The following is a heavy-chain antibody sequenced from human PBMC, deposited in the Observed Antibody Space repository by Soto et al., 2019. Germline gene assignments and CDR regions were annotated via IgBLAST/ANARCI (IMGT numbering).Heavy chain of an antibody. J-gene: IGHJ6*02. V-gene: IGHV1-18*01. CDR1: GYTFINYG. CDR3: ARDRIGTVYYYGMDV. Sequence: QVQLVQSGAEVKKPGASVKVSCKAFGYTFINYGINWVRQAPGQGLEWMGWITTHNGNTKYAPKFQGRVTMTTDTSTSTAYMELRSLTSDDTAVYYCARDRIGTVYYYGMDVWGQGTTVTVSS. D-gene: IGHD3-10*01. CDR2: ITTHNGNT.